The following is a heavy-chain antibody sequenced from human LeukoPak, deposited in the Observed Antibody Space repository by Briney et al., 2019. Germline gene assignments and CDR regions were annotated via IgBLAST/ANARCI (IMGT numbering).Heavy chain of an antibody. J-gene: IGHJ4*02. CDR2: ISYDGSNK. CDR1: GFTFSSYG. CDR3: AKDVRFLEWLLSY. Sequence: GGSLRLSCAASGFTFSSYGMHWVRQAPGKGLEWVAVISYDGSNKYYAESVKGRFTISRDNSKNTLYLQMNSLRAEDTAVYYCAKDVRFLEWLLSYWGQGTLVTVSS. D-gene: IGHD3-3*01. V-gene: IGHV3-30*18.